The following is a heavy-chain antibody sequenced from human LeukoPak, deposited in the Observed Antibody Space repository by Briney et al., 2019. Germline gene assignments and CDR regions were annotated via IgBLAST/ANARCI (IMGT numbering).Heavy chain of an antibody. CDR1: GGSISSYY. D-gene: IGHD3-10*01. V-gene: IGHV4-4*07. CDR3: ARAQEDYYGSGSYYLSY. CDR2: IYTSGST. Sequence: SETLSLTCTVSGGSISSYYWSWIRQPAGKGPEWIGRIYTSGSTNYNPSLKSRVTMSVDTSKNQFSLKLSSVTAADTAVYYCARAQEDYYGSGSYYLSYWGQGTLVTVSS. J-gene: IGHJ4*02.